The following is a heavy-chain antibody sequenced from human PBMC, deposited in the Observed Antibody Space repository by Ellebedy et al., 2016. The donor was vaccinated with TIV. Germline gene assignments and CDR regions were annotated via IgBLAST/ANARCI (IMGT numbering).Heavy chain of an antibody. CDR3: ARGLLPAAFDY. CDR2: IRVSSGHI. Sequence: GGSLRLSXAPSGFTFSDYSMNWVRQAPGKGLEWVSSIRVSSGHISYVDSVKGRFTISRDNAKNSLFLQMNSLRAEDTAVYYCARGLLPAAFDYWGQGTLVTVSS. J-gene: IGHJ4*02. CDR1: GFTFSDYS. V-gene: IGHV3-21*01. D-gene: IGHD2-2*01.